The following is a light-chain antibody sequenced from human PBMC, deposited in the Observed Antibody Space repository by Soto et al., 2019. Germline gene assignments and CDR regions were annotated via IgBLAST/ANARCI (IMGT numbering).Light chain of an antibody. CDR1: QSVSRNF. CDR2: GAS. Sequence: EIVLTQSPGTLSLSPGERATLSCGASQSVSRNFLAWYQQRPGQAPRLLIYGASNRATGIPDRFSGIGSGTAFTLTISRLEPEDFAVYYCQQFGSSSYTFGQGTKLDIK. CDR3: QQFGSSSYT. J-gene: IGKJ2*01. V-gene: IGKV3-20*01.